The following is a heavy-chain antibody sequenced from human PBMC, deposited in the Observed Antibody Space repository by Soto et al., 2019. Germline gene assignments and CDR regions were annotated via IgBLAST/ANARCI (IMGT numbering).Heavy chain of an antibody. CDR2: ISGSGGST. V-gene: IGHV3-23*01. D-gene: IGHD6-19*01. CDR1: GFTFSSYA. J-gene: IGHJ3*01. CDR3: SKAPRGSGSENAFDF. Sequence: GGSLRLSCAASGFTFSSYAMSWVRQAPGKGLEWVSAISGSGGSTYYADSVKGRFTISRDNSKNTLYLQMNSLRAEDTAVYYCSKAPRGSGSENAFDFWGQGTMVTVSS.